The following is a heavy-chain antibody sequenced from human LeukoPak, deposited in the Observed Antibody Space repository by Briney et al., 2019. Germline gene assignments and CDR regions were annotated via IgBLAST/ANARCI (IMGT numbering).Heavy chain of an antibody. CDR1: GGSISSGDYY. D-gene: IGHD3-22*01. CDR2: IYYSGST. Sequence: SRSLCLSCTVSGGSISSGDYYWGWVRQPPGEGLEWVEYIYYSGSTYSNPSLKSRLTISVAASKNQFSLKLSSVTAADTAVYYYASDGDSSPFDYWGQGTLVTVSS. CDR3: ASDGDSSPFDY. V-gene: IGHV4-30-4*01. J-gene: IGHJ4*02.